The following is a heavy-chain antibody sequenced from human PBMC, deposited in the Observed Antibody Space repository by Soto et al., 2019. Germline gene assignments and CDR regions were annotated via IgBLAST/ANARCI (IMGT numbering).Heavy chain of an antibody. CDR3: ARSRFVVGVTEDYYGMDV. D-gene: IGHD2-15*01. CDR1: GGTFSNSP. V-gene: IGHV1-69*12. J-gene: IGHJ6*02. Sequence: QVQLVQSGAEVKKPGSSVKVSCKSSGGTFSNSPISWVRQAPGQGLDWVGGVIPVFRTANYAQKFQGRVRIIADESTNTAYMELSSLRSDDTAVYYCARSRFVVGVTEDYYGMDVWGQGTTVTVSS. CDR2: VIPVFRTA.